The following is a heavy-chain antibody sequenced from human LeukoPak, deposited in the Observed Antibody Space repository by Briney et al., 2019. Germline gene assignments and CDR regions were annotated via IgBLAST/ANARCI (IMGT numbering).Heavy chain of an antibody. J-gene: IGHJ6*02. D-gene: IGHD2-2*01. CDR1: GSTASTTK. V-gene: IGHV3-53*01. Sequence: GGSLSPSCQAPGSTASTTKLSWARKPPGKGLGWAQVIYSGGSTYYADSVKGRFTISRDNSKNTLYLQMNSLRAEDTAVYYCARDNPVTAGYYYYYGMDVWGQGTTVTVSS. CDR3: ARDNPVTAGYYYYYGMDV. CDR2: IYSGGST.